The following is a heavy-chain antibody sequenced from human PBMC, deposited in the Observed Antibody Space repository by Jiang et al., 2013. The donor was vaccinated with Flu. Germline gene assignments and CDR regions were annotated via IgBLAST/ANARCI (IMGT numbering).Heavy chain of an antibody. D-gene: IGHD3-3*01. V-gene: IGHV1-69*01. CDR2: IIPIFGTA. Sequence: GAEVKKPGSSVKVSCKASGGTFSSYAISWVRQAPGQGLEWMGGIIPIFGTANYAQKFQGRVTITADESTSTAYMELSSLRSEDTAVYYCAREETIITIFGVVTRYFDLWGRGTLVTVSS. CDR3: AREETIITIFGVVTRYFDL. CDR1: GGTFSSYA. J-gene: IGHJ2*01.